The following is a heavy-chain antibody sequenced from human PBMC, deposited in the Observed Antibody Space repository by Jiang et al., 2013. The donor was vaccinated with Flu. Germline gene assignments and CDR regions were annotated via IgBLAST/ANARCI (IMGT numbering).Heavy chain of an antibody. V-gene: IGHV4-59*08. Sequence: GPGLVKPSETLSLTCTVSGASISGYYWSWIRQPPGKGLEWIGDIFYNGKTNYSPTLKSRVAISGDTSKNQFSLRLSSVSASDTAVYYCARHGTTTVAAFDYWGQGRPAHRLL. CDR1: GASISGYY. CDR3: ARHGTTTVAAFDY. CDR2: IFYNGKT. J-gene: IGHJ4*02. D-gene: IGHD4-23*01.